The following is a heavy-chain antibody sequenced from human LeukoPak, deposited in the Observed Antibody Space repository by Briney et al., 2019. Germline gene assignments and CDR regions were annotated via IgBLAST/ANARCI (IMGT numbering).Heavy chain of an antibody. D-gene: IGHD2-15*01. Sequence: SETLSLTCTVSGGSISSSSYYWGWTRQPPGKGLEWIGSIYYSGSTYYNPSLKSRVTISVDTSKNQFSLKLSSVTAADTAVYYCARLTDKYYYYGMDVWGQGTTVTVSS. J-gene: IGHJ6*02. CDR2: IYYSGST. CDR3: ARLTDKYYYYGMDV. V-gene: IGHV4-39*01. CDR1: GGSISSSSYY.